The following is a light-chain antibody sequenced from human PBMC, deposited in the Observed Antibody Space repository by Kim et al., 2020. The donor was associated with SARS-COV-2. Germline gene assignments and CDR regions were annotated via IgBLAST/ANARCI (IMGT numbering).Light chain of an antibody. CDR2: GTS. CDR3: QQFKSFPPT. Sequence: AIQLAQSPPSLSASLGDRVTITCRASQGIGTSLAWYRQRPGKAPQLLMEGTSTLESGVPSGFTGSGSGTDFILTISSLQPEDFATYYCQQFKSFPPTFGQGTKVDIK. J-gene: IGKJ1*01. V-gene: IGKV1-13*02. CDR1: QGIGTS.